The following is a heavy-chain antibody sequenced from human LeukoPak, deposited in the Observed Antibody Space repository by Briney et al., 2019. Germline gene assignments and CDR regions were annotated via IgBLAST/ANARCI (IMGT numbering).Heavy chain of an antibody. CDR2: ISWNSGSI. V-gene: IGHV3-9*03. Sequence: GGSLRLSCAASGFTFDAYAMHWVRQAPGKGLEWVSGISWNSGSIGYADSVKGRLTVSRDNAKNSLYLQMNSLRAEDMALYYCAKDAGQGWFDPWGQGTLVTVSS. CDR3: AKDAGQGWFDP. J-gene: IGHJ5*02. CDR1: GFTFDAYA. D-gene: IGHD1-14*01.